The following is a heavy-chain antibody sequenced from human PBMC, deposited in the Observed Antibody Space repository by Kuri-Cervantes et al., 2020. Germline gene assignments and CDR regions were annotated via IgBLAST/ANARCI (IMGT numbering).Heavy chain of an antibody. V-gene: IGHV1-8*02. CDR3: ARGGARDGYIQKGDYFDY. CDR2: MNPNSGNT. Sequence: ASVKVSCKASGYALTSYAMHWVRQAPGQRLEWMGWMNPNSGNTGYAQKFQGRVTMTRNTSISTAYMELSSLRSEDTAIYYCARGGARDGYIQKGDYFDYWGQGTLVTVSS. CDR1: GYALTSYA. D-gene: IGHD5-24*01. J-gene: IGHJ4*02.